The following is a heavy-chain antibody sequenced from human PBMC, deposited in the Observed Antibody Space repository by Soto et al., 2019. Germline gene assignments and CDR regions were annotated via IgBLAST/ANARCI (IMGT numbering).Heavy chain of an antibody. Sequence: GASVKVSCKASGYTFTGYYMHWVRQAPGQGLEWMGWINPNSGGTNYAQKFQGWVTMTRDTSISTAYMELSRLRSDDTAVYYCARAHIAVAGTYWFDPWGQGTLVTVSS. V-gene: IGHV1-2*04. D-gene: IGHD6-19*01. CDR2: INPNSGGT. J-gene: IGHJ5*02. CDR3: ARAHIAVAGTYWFDP. CDR1: GYTFTGYY.